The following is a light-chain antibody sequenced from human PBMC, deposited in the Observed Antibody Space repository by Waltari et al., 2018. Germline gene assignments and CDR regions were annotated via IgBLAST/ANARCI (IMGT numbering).Light chain of an antibody. CDR3: QAWDNAIAL. CDR2: QDN. Sequence: SHELTQPPSVSVSPGQTASITCSGDKLGDKYVCWYRQRPGQSPVLVIYQDNRRPSGIPERFSASNSGNTATLIISGTQAMDEADYYCQAWDNAIALFGGGTKLTVL. V-gene: IGLV3-1*01. CDR1: KLGDKY. J-gene: IGLJ3*02.